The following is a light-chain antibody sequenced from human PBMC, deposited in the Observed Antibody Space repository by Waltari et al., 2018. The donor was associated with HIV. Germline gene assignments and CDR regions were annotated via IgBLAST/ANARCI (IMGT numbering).Light chain of an antibody. Sequence: SYVLTQPVSVSVAPGQTANVTCGGDNVESKSVHWYQQKAGKAPILVLYDDSDRPSGIPERFSGSNSGNTATLTITRVEAGDEADYYCHVWDSSSDEYVFGTGTKVTV. V-gene: IGLV3-21*02. J-gene: IGLJ1*01. CDR2: DDS. CDR3: HVWDSSSDEYV. CDR1: NVESKS.